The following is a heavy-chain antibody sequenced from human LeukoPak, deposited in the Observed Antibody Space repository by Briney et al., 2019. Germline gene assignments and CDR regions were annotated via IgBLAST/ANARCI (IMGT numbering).Heavy chain of an antibody. D-gene: IGHD2-21*01. CDR3: ARTICGGDCYLNWFDP. CDR1: GYSISSGYY. J-gene: IGHJ5*02. Sequence: PSETLSLTCAVSGYSISSGYYWGWIRQPPGKGLEWIGSIYHCGSTYYSPSLKSRVTISVDTSKNQFSLKLSSVTAADTAVYYCARTICGGDCYLNWFDPWGQGTLVTVSS. CDR2: IYHCGST. V-gene: IGHV4-38-2*01.